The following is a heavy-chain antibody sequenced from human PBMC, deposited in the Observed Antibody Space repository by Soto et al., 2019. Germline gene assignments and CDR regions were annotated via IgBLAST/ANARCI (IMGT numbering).Heavy chain of an antibody. D-gene: IGHD6-13*01. J-gene: IGHJ3*02. Sequence: QVQLQESGPGLVKPSETLSLTCTVSGGSISSYYWSWIRQPPGKGLEWIGYIYYSGSTNYNPSLKSRVTISVDTSKNQFSLKLSSVTAADTAVYYCARGIAAAGTQGAFDIWGQGTMVTVSS. CDR1: GGSISSYY. CDR2: IYYSGST. V-gene: IGHV4-59*01. CDR3: ARGIAAAGTQGAFDI.